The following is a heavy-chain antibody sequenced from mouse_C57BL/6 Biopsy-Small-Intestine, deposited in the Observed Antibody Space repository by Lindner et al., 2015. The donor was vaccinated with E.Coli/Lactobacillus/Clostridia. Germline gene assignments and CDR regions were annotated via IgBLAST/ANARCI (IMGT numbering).Heavy chain of an antibody. D-gene: IGHD2-1*01. V-gene: IGHV14-4*01. J-gene: IGHJ3*01. Sequence: VQLQESGAELVRPGASVRLSCTASGFNIKDDYMHWVKQRPEQGLEWIGRIDPASSNTKFAPKFQDKATITTDTSSNTAFLQLSSPTSEDAAVYYCVTYGNYPFAYWGQGTLVTVSA. CDR3: VTYGNYPFAY. CDR2: IDPASSNT. CDR1: GFNIKDDY.